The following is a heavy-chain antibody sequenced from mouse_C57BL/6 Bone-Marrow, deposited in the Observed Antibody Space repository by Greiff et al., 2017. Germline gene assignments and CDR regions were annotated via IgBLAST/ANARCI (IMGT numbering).Heavy chain of an antibody. CDR2: IYPGDGDT. V-gene: IGHV1-82*01. Sequence: QVQLQQSGPELVKPGASVKISCKASGYAFSSSWMNWVKQRPGKGLEWIGRIYPGDGDTNYNGKFKGKATLTVDKSSSTAYMQLSSLTSEDSAVYFCAREQLRLQLDYWGQGTSVTVSS. CDR1: GYAFSSSW. J-gene: IGHJ4*01. D-gene: IGHD3-2*02. CDR3: AREQLRLQLDY.